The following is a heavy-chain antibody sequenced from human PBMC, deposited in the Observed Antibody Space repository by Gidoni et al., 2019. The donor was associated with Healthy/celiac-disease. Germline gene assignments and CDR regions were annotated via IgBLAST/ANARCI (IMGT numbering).Heavy chain of an antibody. Sequence: QVQLQQWGAGLLKPSETLSLTCAVYGGSFSGYYWSWIRQPPGKGLEWIGEINHSGSTNYNPSLKSRDTISVDTSKNQFSLKLSSVTAADTAVYYCARGGGGYYDFWSGYFSYYGMDVWGQGTTVTVSS. CDR1: GGSFSGYY. CDR3: ARGGGGYYDFWSGYFSYYGMDV. CDR2: INHSGST. V-gene: IGHV4-34*01. J-gene: IGHJ6*02. D-gene: IGHD3-3*01.